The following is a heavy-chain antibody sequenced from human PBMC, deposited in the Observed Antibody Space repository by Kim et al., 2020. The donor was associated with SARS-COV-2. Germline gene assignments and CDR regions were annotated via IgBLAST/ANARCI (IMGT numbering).Heavy chain of an antibody. CDR2: IDWDDDK. V-gene: IGHV2-70*11. D-gene: IGHD3-9*01. Sequence: SGPTLVKPTQTLTLTCTFSGFSLSTSGMCVSWIRQPPGKALEWLARIDWDDDKYYSTSLKTRLTISKDTSKNQVVLTMTNMDPVDTATYYCARLNYYILTGYYHGFDYWGQGTLVTVSS. CDR1: GFSLSTSGMC. J-gene: IGHJ4*02. CDR3: ARLNYYILTGYYHGFDY.